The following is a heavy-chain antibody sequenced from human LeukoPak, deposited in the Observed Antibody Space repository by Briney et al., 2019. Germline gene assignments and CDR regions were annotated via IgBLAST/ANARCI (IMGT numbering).Heavy chain of an antibody. CDR3: AREYSSTWYRGLAEHFQH. CDR2: IKQDGSEK. Sequence: GGSLRLSCAASGFTFSSYWMTWVRQAPGKGLEWVANIKQDGSEKYYVDSVKGRFTISRDNAKNSLYLQMNSLRAEDTAVYYCAREYSSTWYRGLAEHFQHWGQGTQVTVSS. J-gene: IGHJ1*01. D-gene: IGHD6-13*01. CDR1: GFTFSSYW. V-gene: IGHV3-7*01.